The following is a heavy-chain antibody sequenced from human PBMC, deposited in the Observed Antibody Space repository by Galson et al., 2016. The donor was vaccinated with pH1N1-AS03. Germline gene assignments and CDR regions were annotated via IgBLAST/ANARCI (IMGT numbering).Heavy chain of an antibody. CDR3: ARDVLPYSLGLDV. V-gene: IGHV4-4*02. J-gene: IGHJ6*02. CDR2: VSHAGRT. Sequence: LSLTCAVSGDTISTSNWWSWVRQPTGKGLEWIGEVSHAGRTNYSPSLKSRVTISLDKSKNQFSLQLTSVTAADTAVYYCARDVLPYSLGLDVWGQGTTVTVSS. D-gene: IGHD5-18*01. CDR1: GDTISTSNW.